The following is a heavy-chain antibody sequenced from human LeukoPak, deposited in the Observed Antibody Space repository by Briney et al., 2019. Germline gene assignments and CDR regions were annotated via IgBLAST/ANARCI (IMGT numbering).Heavy chain of an antibody. CDR2: INRSRSTI. V-gene: IGHV3-48*04. D-gene: IGHD3-22*01. CDR1: AFTFSSYS. J-gene: IGHJ6*04. CDR3: ARDHYYDGMIMDV. Sequence: VSLSLSCSASAFTFSSYSMNWHRHAPGKGLEWVSYINRSRSTIYYAESVEGRFTISRDNTQNSMFLQMNSLRAEDTAVYYCARDHYYDGMIMDVWGKGTTVTVSS.